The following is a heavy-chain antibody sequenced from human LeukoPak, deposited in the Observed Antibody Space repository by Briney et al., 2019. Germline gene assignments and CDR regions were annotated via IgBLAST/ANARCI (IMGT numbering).Heavy chain of an antibody. V-gene: IGHV3-23*01. CDR2: ISGSGGTT. CDR3: AKGRTVLNDALDV. Sequence: GRSLRLSCAASGFSFSNYAISWVPQAPGKGLEWVSVISGSGGTTFYADPVKGRFTISIDNSKNTLYLQMNSLRVGDTAVYYCAKGRTVLNDALDVWGQGTMVTVSS. CDR1: GFSFSNYA. D-gene: IGHD4-11*01. J-gene: IGHJ3*01.